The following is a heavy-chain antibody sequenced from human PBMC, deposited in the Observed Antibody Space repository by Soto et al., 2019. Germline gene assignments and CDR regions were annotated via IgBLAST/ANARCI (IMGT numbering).Heavy chain of an antibody. J-gene: IGHJ4*02. D-gene: IGHD4-17*01. V-gene: IGHV4-30-2*01. CDR1: GGSISSGGYS. CDR2: IYHSGST. CDR3: ARGITTVTTFDN. Sequence: SETLSLTCAVPGGSISSGGYSWSWIRQPPGKGLEWIGYIYHSGSTYYNPSLKSRVTISVDRSKNQFSLKLSSVTAADTAVYYCARGITTVTTFDNWGQRTLVTVSS.